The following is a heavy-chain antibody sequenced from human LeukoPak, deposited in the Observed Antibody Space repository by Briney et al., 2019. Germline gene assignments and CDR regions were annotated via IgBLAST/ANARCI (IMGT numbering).Heavy chain of an antibody. Sequence: ASVKVSCTASGYTFTIYAMHWVRQAPGQRLEWMGWINAGNGNTKYSQKFQGRVTITRDTSASTAYMELSSLRSEDTAVYYCARVRGGSYYGPDYWGQGTLVTVSS. J-gene: IGHJ4*02. V-gene: IGHV1-3*01. D-gene: IGHD1-26*01. CDR2: INAGNGNT. CDR3: ARVRGGSYYGPDY. CDR1: GYTFTIYA.